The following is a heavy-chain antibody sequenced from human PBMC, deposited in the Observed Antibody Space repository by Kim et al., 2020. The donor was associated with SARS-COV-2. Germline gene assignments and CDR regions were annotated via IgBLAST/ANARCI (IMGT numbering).Heavy chain of an antibody. V-gene: IGHV1-2*02. J-gene: IGHJ4*02. Sequence: GSVKVSCKASGYTFTGYYMHWVRQAPGQGLEWMGWINPNSGGTNYAQKFQGRVTMTRDTSISTAYMELSRLRSDDTAVYYCARGGRFPAAAGTGFFWGQGTLVTVSS. CDR3: ARGGRFPAAAGTGFF. CDR2: INPNSGGT. CDR1: GYTFTGYY. D-gene: IGHD6-13*01.